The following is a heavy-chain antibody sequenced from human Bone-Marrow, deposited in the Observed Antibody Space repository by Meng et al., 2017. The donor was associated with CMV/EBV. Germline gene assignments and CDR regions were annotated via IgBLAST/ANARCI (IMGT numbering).Heavy chain of an antibody. CDR2: IYYSGST. CDR1: GGSISSGGYY. J-gene: IGHJ4*02. V-gene: IGHV4-31*03. Sequence: SETLSLTCTVSGGSISSGGYYWSWIRQHPGKGLEWIGYIYYSGSTYYNPSLKSRVTISVDTSKNQFSLKLSSVTAADTAVYYCARGSGYGSYYFDYWGQGTLVTVSS. CDR3: ARGSGYGSYYFDY. D-gene: IGHD5-12*01.